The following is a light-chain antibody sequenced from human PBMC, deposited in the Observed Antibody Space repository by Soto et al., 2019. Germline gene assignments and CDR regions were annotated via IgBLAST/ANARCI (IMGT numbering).Light chain of an antibody. CDR1: QSISSW. Sequence: DIQMTQSPSTLSASVGDRVTITCRASQSISSWLAWYQQKPGKAPKLLIYKASSLESGVPSRFSGSGSGTAVTRTMSNLQPDDFAPYYWQQYNSYPVAFGQGTKVEIK. J-gene: IGKJ1*01. V-gene: IGKV1-5*03. CDR3: QQYNSYPVA. CDR2: KAS.